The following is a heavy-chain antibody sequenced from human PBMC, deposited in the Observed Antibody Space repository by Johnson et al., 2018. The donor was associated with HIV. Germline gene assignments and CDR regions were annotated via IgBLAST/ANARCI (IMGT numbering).Heavy chain of an antibody. Sequence: VQLVESGGGVVQPGRSLRLSCAASGFTFSSYWMSWVRQAPGKGLEWVANIKQDGSEKYYVDSVKGRFTISRDNAKNSLYLQMNSLRAEDTALYYCAKFRLAAAGVRDAFDIWGQGTMVTVSS. CDR3: AKFRLAAAGVRDAFDI. CDR1: GFTFSSYW. V-gene: IGHV3-7*05. J-gene: IGHJ3*02. CDR2: IKQDGSEK. D-gene: IGHD6-13*01.